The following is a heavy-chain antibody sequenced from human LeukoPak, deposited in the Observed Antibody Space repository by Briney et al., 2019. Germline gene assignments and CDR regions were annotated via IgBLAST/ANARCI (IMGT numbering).Heavy chain of an antibody. Sequence: SXKVSCKASGGTFISYAISWVRQAPGQGLEGRGGIIPIFGKGKYEQKFQGRVTITTEESTRKAYMELSSLRSEDTAVYYCARGPGDSSGYYYVPIFDYWGQGTLVTVSS. D-gene: IGHD3-22*01. CDR2: IIPIFGKG. CDR1: GGTFISYA. J-gene: IGHJ4*02. V-gene: IGHV1-69*05. CDR3: ARGPGDSSGYYYVPIFDY.